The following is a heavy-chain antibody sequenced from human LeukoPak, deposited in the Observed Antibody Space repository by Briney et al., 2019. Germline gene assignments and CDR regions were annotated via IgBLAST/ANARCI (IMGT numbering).Heavy chain of an antibody. CDR2: INNDGSTT. CDR3: ANSISVAGTYAFNI. CDR1: GFTFSTYW. D-gene: IGHD6-19*01. V-gene: IGHV3-74*01. Sequence: PGGSLRLSCAASGFTFSTYWMHWVRQAPGKGLPWVSFINNDGSTTSYADSVKGRFTISRDNAKNTLYLQMNSLRAEDTAVYYCANSISVAGTYAFNIWGQGTMVTVSS. J-gene: IGHJ3*02.